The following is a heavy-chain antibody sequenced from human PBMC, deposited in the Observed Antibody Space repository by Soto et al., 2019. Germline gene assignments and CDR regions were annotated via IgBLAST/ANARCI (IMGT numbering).Heavy chain of an antibody. J-gene: IGHJ6*02. CDR1: GGSISSYY. D-gene: IGHD5-18*01. Sequence: SETLSLTCTVSGGSISSYYWSWIRQPPGKGLEWIGYIYYSGSTNYNPSLKSRVTISVDTSKNQFSLKLSSVTAADTAVYYCARDRSYGYVYYYYGMDVWGQGTTVTVSS. CDR3: ARDRSYGYVYYYYGMDV. V-gene: IGHV4-59*01. CDR2: IYYSGST.